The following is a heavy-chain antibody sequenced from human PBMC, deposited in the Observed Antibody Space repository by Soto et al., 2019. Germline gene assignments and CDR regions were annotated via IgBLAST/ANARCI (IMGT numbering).Heavy chain of an antibody. V-gene: IGHV2-5*01. CDR3: AHTTYYYDSSGSLTFYDY. J-gene: IGHJ4*02. Sequence: SGPTLVNPTQTLTLTCTFSGFSLSTSGVGVGWIRQPPGKALEWLALIYWNDDKRYSPSLKSRLTITKDTSKNQVVLTMTNMDPVDTATYYCAHTTYYYDSSGSLTFYDYWGQGTLVTVSS. CDR1: GFSLSTSGVG. D-gene: IGHD3-22*01. CDR2: IYWNDDK.